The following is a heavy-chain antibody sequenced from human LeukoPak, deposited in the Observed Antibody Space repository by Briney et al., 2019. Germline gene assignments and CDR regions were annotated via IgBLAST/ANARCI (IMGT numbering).Heavy chain of an antibody. V-gene: IGHV4-4*02. J-gene: IGHJ6*02. Sequence: SGTLSLTCAVSGGSISSNNWWSWVRQSPGKGLEWIGEIHYSGSTNYNPSLKSRVTISVDKSKSQFSLNLSSVTAADTAVYYCARDSRYNEYYYYGMDVWGQGTTITVS. CDR3: ARDSRYNEYYYYGMDV. D-gene: IGHD2/OR15-2a*01. CDR2: IHYSGST. CDR1: GGSISSNNW.